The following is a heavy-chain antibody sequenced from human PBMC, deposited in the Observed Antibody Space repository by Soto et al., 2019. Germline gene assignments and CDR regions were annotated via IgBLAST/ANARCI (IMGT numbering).Heavy chain of an antibody. D-gene: IGHD6-13*01. CDR3: ARAYSSSWRDSYWFDP. CDR1: GGSFSGYY. J-gene: IGHJ5*02. V-gene: IGHV4-34*01. CDR2: INHSGST. Sequence: PSETLSLTCAVYGGSFSGYYWSWIRQPPGKGLEWIGEINHSGSTNYNPSLKSRVTISVDTSKNQFSLKLSSVTAADTAVYYCARAYSSSWRDSYWFDPWGQGTLVTAPQ.